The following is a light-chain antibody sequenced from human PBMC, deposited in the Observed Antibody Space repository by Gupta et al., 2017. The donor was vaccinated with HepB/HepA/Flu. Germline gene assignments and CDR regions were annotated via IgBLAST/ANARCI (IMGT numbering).Light chain of an antibody. CDR2: DDS. CDR3: QVWDSSGDHVV. J-gene: IGLJ2*01. CDR1: NIGSKS. Sequence: SHVLTQPPSVPVAPGKTARITCGGNNIGSKSVHWYQQKSGQAPVLVVYDDSDRPSGIPERFSGSNSGNTATLTISRVEAGDEADYYCQVWDSSGDHVVFGGGTKLTVL. V-gene: IGLV3-21*03.